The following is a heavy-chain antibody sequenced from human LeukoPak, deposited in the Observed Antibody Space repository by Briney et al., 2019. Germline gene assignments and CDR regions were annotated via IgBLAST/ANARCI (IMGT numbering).Heavy chain of an antibody. D-gene: IGHD3-10*01. CDR3: ARAPPYGSGSYKGMDV. J-gene: IGHJ6*04. Sequence: SETLSLTCAVYGGSFSGYYWSWIRQPPGKGLEWIGEINHSGSTNYNPSLKSRVTISVDTSKNQFSLKLGSVTAADTAVYYCARAPPYGSGSYKGMDVWGKGTTVTVSS. CDR2: INHSGST. V-gene: IGHV4-34*01. CDR1: GGSFSGYY.